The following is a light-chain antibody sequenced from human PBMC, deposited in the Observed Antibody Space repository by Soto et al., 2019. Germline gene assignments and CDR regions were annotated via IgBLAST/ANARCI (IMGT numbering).Light chain of an antibody. V-gene: IGLV1-51*01. CDR3: GTWDGGLSAVV. Sequence: QAVLTQPPSVSAAPGQKVTISCSGSSSNIGNNYVSWYQHLPGTAPKLLIYDNNQRPSGIPDRFSGSKSGTSATLGITGLQTGDEADYYCGTWDGGLSAVVFGGGTKLTVL. J-gene: IGLJ2*01. CDR1: SSNIGNNY. CDR2: DNN.